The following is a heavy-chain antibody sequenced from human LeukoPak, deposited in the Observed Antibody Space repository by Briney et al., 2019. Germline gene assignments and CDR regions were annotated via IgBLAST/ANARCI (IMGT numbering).Heavy chain of an antibody. J-gene: IGHJ6*03. D-gene: IGHD2-21*02. Sequence: ASVKVSCKASGYTFTDYYMHWVRQAPGQGLEWMGWINPNSGGKNYAQKFQGRVTMTRDTSISTAYMELSSLRPDDTAVYSCARGVTARGFYYYMDIWGNGTTVTISS. CDR1: GYTFTDYY. CDR3: ARGVTARGFYYYMDI. V-gene: IGHV1-2*02. CDR2: INPNSGGK.